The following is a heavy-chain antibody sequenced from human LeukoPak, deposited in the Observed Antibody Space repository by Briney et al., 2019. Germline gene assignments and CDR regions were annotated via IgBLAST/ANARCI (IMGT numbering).Heavy chain of an antibody. Sequence: ASVKVSCKASGYTFTSYDINWVRQATGQGLEWMGWMNPNSGNTGYAQKFRGRVTMTRNTSISTAYMELSSLRSEDTAVYYCARAVDDSSGYYYVLGGEYDYWGQGTLVTVSS. D-gene: IGHD3-22*01. CDR2: MNPNSGNT. J-gene: IGHJ4*02. CDR3: ARAVDDSSGYYYVLGGEYDY. CDR1: GYTFTSYD. V-gene: IGHV1-8*01.